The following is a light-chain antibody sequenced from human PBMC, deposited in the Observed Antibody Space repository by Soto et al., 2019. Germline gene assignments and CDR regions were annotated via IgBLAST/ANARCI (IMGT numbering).Light chain of an antibody. J-gene: IGLJ1*01. CDR2: DVR. V-gene: IGLV2-14*01. Sequence: QSVLTHPASVSGSTGQSITISCTGTSSDVGGYNYVSWYQQHPGRAPKLMIFDVRNRRLGVSNRCSGFKSGNRASLTISGFQSEEGADYYCSSCASTSTYVFGSGTNV. CDR1: SSDVGGYNY. CDR3: SSCASTSTYV.